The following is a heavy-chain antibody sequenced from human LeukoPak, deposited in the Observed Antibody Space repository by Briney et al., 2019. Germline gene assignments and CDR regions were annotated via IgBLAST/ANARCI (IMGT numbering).Heavy chain of an antibody. V-gene: IGHV4-4*09. CDR1: GGSISSYY. CDR3: ARRSDGDYAGWFDP. Sequence: PSETLSLTCTVSGGSISSYYWSWIRQPPGKGLEWIGYIYTSGSTNYNPSLKSRVTISVDTSKNQFSLKLSSVTAADTAVYYCARRSDGDYAGWFDPWGQGTLVTVSS. D-gene: IGHD4-17*01. CDR2: IYTSGST. J-gene: IGHJ5*02.